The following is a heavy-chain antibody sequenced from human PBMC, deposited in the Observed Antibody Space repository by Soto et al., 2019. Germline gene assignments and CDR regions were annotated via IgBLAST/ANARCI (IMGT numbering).Heavy chain of an antibody. CDR2: ISAYNGNT. V-gene: IGHV1-18*01. CDR1: GYTFTSYG. J-gene: IGHJ6*02. CDR3: ARDREYYYGSGSYYRRDYYYYGMDV. D-gene: IGHD3-10*01. Sequence: QVQLVQSGAEVKKPGASVKVSCKASGYTFTSYGISWVRQAPGQGLEWMGWISAYNGNTNYAQKLQGRVTMTTDTSTSTAYMELRSLRSDDTAVYYCARDREYYYGSGSYYRRDYYYYGMDVWGQGTTVTVSS.